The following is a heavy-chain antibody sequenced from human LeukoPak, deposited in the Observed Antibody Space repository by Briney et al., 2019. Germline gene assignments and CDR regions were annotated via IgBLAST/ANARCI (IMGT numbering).Heavy chain of an antibody. J-gene: IGHJ4*02. CDR2: IYYSGST. D-gene: IGHD1-26*01. CDR3: ARRAGGTSRFDY. Sequence: PSETLSLTCTVSGGSISTSNYYWGWIRRPPGKGLEWIGNIYYSGSTYYNPSLKSRVTISGDTSKNHFSLKLTSVTAADTAVYYCARRAGGTSRFDYWGQGTLVTVSS. V-gene: IGHV4-39*02. CDR1: GGSISTSNYY.